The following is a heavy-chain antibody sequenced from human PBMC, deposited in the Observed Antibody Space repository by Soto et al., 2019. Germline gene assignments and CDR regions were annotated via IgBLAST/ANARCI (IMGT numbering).Heavy chain of an antibody. CDR2: ISYDGSNK. J-gene: IGHJ2*01. CDR3: AREGQQLVRRYYDL. CDR1: GFTFSSYA. D-gene: IGHD6-13*01. V-gene: IGHV3-30-3*01. Sequence: QVQLVESGGGVVQPGGSLRLSCAASGFTFSSYAMHWVRQAPGKGLEWVAVISYDGSNKYYADYVKGRFTISRDNSKNTLYLQMNSLRAEDTAVYYCAREGQQLVRRYYDLWGRGTLVTVSS.